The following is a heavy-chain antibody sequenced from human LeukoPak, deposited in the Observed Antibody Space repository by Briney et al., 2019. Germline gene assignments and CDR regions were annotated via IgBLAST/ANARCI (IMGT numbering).Heavy chain of an antibody. Sequence: PSETLSLTCTVSGGSISSSSYYWGWIRQPPGKGLEWIGSIYYSGSTYYNPSLKSRVTISVDTSKNQFSLKLSSVTAADTAVYYCARGGSVYSSSSMRYDYWGQGTLVTVSS. D-gene: IGHD6-6*01. CDR3: ARGGSVYSSSSMRYDY. CDR2: IYYSGST. CDR1: GGSISSSSYY. V-gene: IGHV4-39*07. J-gene: IGHJ4*02.